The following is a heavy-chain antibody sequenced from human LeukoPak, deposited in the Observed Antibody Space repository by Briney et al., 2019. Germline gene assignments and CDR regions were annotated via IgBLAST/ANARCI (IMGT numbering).Heavy chain of an antibody. CDR3: ATSGGFVLPNAITRNWYMDV. CDR1: GFTFSDYS. V-gene: IGHV3-21*01. Sequence: GRSLRLSCGASGFTFSDYSMKWVRQAPGKGLAWVASVTSAGGYTYYADSVKGRFTISRDNAQNSLFLQMNSLRAEDTAVYFCATSGGFVLPNAITRNWYMDVWGRGTSVTVSS. CDR2: VTSAGGYT. D-gene: IGHD2-2*01. J-gene: IGHJ6*03.